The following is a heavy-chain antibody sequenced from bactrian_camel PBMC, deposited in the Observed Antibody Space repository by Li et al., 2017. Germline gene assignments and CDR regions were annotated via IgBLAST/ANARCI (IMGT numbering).Heavy chain of an antibody. Sequence: DVQLVESGGGSVQVGGSLILSCVASGFTFGTHDMSWVRQVPGKGLEWVSAINSDASSTYYRDSVKGRFTVSRDNAKSTLYLQVNNLKTEDTAVYYCATVGLAYWGQGTQVTVS. D-gene: IGHD1*01. J-gene: IGHJ4*01. CDR3: ATVGLAY. CDR2: INSDASST. CDR1: GFTFGTHD. V-gene: IGHV3S40*01.